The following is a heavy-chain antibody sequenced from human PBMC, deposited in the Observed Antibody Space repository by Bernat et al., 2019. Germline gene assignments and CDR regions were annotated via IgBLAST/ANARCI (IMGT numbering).Heavy chain of an antibody. J-gene: IGHJ4*02. Sequence: QVQLVQSGAEVKKPGASVKVSCKASGYTFTNYYMHWVRQAPGQGLEWMGIIIPSGNNTSYAQKFQGGVTMTGDTSTSTVHMELSSLRSEDTAVYYCARSHDYGDPYFDYWGQGTLVTVSS. CDR1: GYTFTNYY. CDR2: IIPSGNNT. V-gene: IGHV1-46*01. D-gene: IGHD4-17*01. CDR3: ARSHDYGDPYFDY.